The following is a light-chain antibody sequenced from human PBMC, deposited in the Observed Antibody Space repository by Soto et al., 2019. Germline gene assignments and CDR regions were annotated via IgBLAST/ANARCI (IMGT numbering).Light chain of an antibody. V-gene: IGKV3-15*01. Sequence: EIVMTQSPATLSVSPGERATLSCRASQSVSSNLAWYQQKPGQAPRLLIYGASTRATGIPARFSGSGSGTEFTLASSSVPSEDVAAYYCHQYNNWPLTFRPGTKVDIK. J-gene: IGKJ3*01. CDR2: GAS. CDR1: QSVSSN. CDR3: HQYNNWPLT.